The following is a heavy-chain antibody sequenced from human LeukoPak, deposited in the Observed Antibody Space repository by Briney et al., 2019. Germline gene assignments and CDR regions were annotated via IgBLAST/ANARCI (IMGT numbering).Heavy chain of an antibody. D-gene: IGHD3-10*01. V-gene: IGHV3-53*01. CDR3: AHIGIGVRGVMEDY. CDR2: IYSGGST. CDR1: GFTVSSNY. J-gene: IGHJ4*02. Sequence: GGSLRLSCAASGFTVSSNYMSWVRQAPGKGLEWVSVIYSGGSTYYADSVKGRFTISRDNSKNTLYLQMNSLRAEDTAVYYCAHIGIGVRGVMEDYWGQGTLVTVSS.